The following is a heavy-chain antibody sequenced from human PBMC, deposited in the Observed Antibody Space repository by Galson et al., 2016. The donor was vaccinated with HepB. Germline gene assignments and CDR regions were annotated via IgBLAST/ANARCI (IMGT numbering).Heavy chain of an antibody. CDR3: ARDPRKIRYQLLEIYYYYYAMDV. CDR2: ISAYNGNT. CDR1: GYTFTTYG. Sequence: SVKVSCKASGYTFTTYGISWMRQAPGQRLEWMGWISAYNGNTNYAQKLQGRVTMTTDTSTSTAYMELRSLRSDDTAVYYCARDPRKIRYQLLEIYYYYYAMDVWGQGTTVTVSS. J-gene: IGHJ6*02. D-gene: IGHD2-2*01. V-gene: IGHV1-18*01.